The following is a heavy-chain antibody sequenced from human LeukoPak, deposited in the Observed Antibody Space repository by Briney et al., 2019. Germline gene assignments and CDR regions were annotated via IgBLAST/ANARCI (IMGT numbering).Heavy chain of an antibody. Sequence: SETLSLTCTVSGGSISSYYWSWIRQPPGKGLEWIGYIYYSGSTNYNPSLKSRVTISVDTSKNQFSLTLSSVTAADTAVYYCARDLSSGYDRAYYGMDVWGQGTTVTVSS. CDR2: IYYSGST. CDR1: GGSISSYY. V-gene: IGHV4-59*01. CDR3: ARDLSSGYDRAYYGMDV. D-gene: IGHD5-12*01. J-gene: IGHJ6*02.